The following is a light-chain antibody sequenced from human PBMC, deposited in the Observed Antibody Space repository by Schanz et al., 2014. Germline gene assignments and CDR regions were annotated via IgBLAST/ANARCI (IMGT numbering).Light chain of an antibody. Sequence: HLVLTQSPSASASLGASVKLTCTLSSGHSNYAIAWHQQQPEKGPRYLMRLNNDGSHSKGDGIPDRFSGSSSGAERYLTISSLQSEDEADYYCQTWGTAMVIFGGGTKLTVL. V-gene: IGLV4-69*01. CDR2: LNNDGSH. CDR3: QTWGTAMVI. CDR1: SGHSNYA. J-gene: IGLJ2*01.